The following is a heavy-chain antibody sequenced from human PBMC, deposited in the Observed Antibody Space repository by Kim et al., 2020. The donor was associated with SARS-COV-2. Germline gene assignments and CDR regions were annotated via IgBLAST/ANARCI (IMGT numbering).Heavy chain of an antibody. J-gene: IGHJ5*02. CDR3: ATGVTYYYDSSGSS. Sequence: DSGKGRFTISRDNAKNTLYLQMNSLGAEDTAVYYCATGVTYYYDSSGSSWGQGTLVTVSS. D-gene: IGHD3-22*01. V-gene: IGHV3-74*01.